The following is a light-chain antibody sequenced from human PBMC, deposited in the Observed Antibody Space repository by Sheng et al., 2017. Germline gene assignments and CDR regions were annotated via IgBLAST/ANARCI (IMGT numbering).Light chain of an antibody. CDR1: QSVSSY. CDR2: DAS. V-gene: IGKV3-11*01. Sequence: EIVLTQSPATLSLSPGERATLSCRASQSVSSYLAWYQQKPGQAPRLLIYDASNRATGIPARFSGSGSGTDFTLSISSLEPEDFAVYYCQHYNDWPLTFGGGTKVVIK. CDR3: QHYNDWPLT. J-gene: IGKJ4*01.